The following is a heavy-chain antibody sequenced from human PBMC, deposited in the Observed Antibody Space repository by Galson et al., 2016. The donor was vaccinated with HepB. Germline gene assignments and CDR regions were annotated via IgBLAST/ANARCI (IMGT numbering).Heavy chain of an antibody. D-gene: IGHD2-21*02. CDR2: ISGPGRNT. Sequence: SLRLSCAASGFTFSSNWMHWVRQAPGKGLEWVSSISGPGRNTYYADSVKGRFTISRDNSKNTLYLQMNSLRAEDTAVYYCAKDPIQCGGDCTRASYYFDYWGQGLLVTVSS. J-gene: IGHJ4*02. V-gene: IGHV3-23*01. CDR3: AKDPIQCGGDCTRASYYFDY. CDR1: GFTFSSNW.